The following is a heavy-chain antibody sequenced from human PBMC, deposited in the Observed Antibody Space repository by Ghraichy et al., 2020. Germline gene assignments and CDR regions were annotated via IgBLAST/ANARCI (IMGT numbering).Heavy chain of an antibody. CDR2: INHSGST. CDR3: ARVPLYGSGSYPIDY. V-gene: IGHV4-34*01. D-gene: IGHD3-10*01. Sequence: SETLSLTCAVYGGSFSGYYWSWIRQPPGKGLEWIGEINHSGSTNYNPSLKSRVTISVDTSKNQFSLKLSSVTAADTAVYYCARVPLYGSGSYPIDYWGQGTLVTVSS. CDR1: GGSFSGYY. J-gene: IGHJ4*02.